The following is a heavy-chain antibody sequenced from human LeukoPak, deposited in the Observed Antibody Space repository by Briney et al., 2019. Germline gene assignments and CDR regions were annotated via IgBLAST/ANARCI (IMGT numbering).Heavy chain of an antibody. D-gene: IGHD6-19*01. CDR1: GFTFRSYA. Sequence: PGRSLRLSCAGSGFTFRSYAMHWVRQAPGEGLEWVAVISYDGSNKDYADSVKGRFTISRDNSKNTLFLQMNSLRAEDTAVYYCAREIFSGFDIWGQGTMVTVSS. CDR3: AREIFSGFDI. J-gene: IGHJ3*02. V-gene: IGHV3-30-3*01. CDR2: ISYDGSNK.